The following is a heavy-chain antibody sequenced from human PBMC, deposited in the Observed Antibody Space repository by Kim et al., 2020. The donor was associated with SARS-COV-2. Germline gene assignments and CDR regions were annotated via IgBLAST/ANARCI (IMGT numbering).Heavy chain of an antibody. V-gene: IGHV3-30*02. J-gene: IGHJ6*02. D-gene: IGHD1-26*01. Sequence: GRFTISRDNSKNTLYLQMNSLRAEDTAVYYCAKDGVVDGSYYYYYGMDVWGQGTTVTVSS. CDR3: AKDGVVDGSYYYYYGMDV.